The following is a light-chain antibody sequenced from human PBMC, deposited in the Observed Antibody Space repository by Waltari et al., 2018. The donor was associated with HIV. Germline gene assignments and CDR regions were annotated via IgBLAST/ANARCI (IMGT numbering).Light chain of an antibody. CDR2: DVD. J-gene: IGLJ3*02. CDR1: DSDFGLDNF. Sequence: GDDSDFGLDNFVSWYQQHPDKLPRLIVYDVDSRASGISARFSGSKSGHTASLNISGLRAEDEAHYYCASFTGDNTLLFGGGTKVTVL. CDR3: ASFTGDNTLL. V-gene: IGLV2-14*03.